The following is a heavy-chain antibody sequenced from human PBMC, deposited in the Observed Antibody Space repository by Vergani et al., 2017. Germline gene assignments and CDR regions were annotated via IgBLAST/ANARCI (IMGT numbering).Heavy chain of an antibody. CDR2: IYPGDSDT. J-gene: IGHJ6*02. D-gene: IGHD5-18*01. CDR3: AGLQSWIQLWPPLGMDV. CDR1: GYSFTSYW. V-gene: IGHV5-51*01. Sequence: EVQLVQSGAEVKKPGESLKISCKGSGYSFTSYWIGWVRQMPGKGLEWMGIIYPGDSDTRYSPSFQGQVTISDDKSISTAYLQWSSLKASDTALYYCAGLQSWIQLWPPLGMDVWGQGTTVTVSS.